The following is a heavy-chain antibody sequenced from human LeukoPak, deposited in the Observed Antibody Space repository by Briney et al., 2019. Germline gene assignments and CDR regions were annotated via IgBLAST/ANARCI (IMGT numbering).Heavy chain of an antibody. J-gene: IGHJ5*02. CDR2: INPSGGST. Sequence: GASVKVSCKASGYTFTSYYMHWVRQAPGQGLEWMGIINPSGGSTSYTQKFQGRVTMTRDMSTSTGYMELSSLRPEDTAVYYCARGAPKSSGWYEGSRNGPHNWFDPWGQGTLVTVSS. CDR3: ARGAPKSSGWYEGSRNGPHNWFDP. D-gene: IGHD6-19*01. V-gene: IGHV1-46*01. CDR1: GYTFTSYY.